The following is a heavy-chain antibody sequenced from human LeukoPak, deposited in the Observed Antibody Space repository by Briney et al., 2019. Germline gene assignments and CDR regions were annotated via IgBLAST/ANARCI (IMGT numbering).Heavy chain of an antibody. V-gene: IGHV3-53*04. J-gene: IGHJ6*02. CDR2: IYSGDSGVST. Sequence: PGRPLRLSCAASGFSVSNTYMSWVRQAPGNGLEWVSVIYSGDSGVSTYYADSVKGRFTISRHNSKNTLYLQMSSLRAEDTAVYFCARSAARLRYYYAMDVWGQGTTVTVCS. CDR1: GFSVSNTY. D-gene: IGHD6-6*01. CDR3: ARSAARLRYYYAMDV.